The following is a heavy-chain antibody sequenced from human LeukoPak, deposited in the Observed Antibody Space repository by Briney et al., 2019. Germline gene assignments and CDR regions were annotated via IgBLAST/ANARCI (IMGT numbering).Heavy chain of an antibody. CDR2: VSYDITRT. Sequence: GGSLRLSCAASGFTFSSYAMTWVRQAPGKGLEWISAVSYDITRTFYADSVKGRFAISRDNSKNTLFLQMNSLRADDTAVYYCARPGCGGNCYYRMDVWGKGTTVTVSS. D-gene: IGHD2-21*01. CDR1: GFTFSSYA. V-gene: IGHV3-23*01. CDR3: ARPGCGGNCYYRMDV. J-gene: IGHJ6*04.